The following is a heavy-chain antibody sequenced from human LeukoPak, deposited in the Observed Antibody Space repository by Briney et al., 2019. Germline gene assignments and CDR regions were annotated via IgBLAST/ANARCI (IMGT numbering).Heavy chain of an antibody. CDR2: INHSGST. CDR3: ARGDSTEDY. V-gene: IGHV4-34*01. D-gene: IGHD4-17*01. CDR1: GGSISSYY. Sequence: SETLSLTCTVSGGSISSYYWSWIRQPPGKGLEWIGEINHSGSTNYNPSLKSRVTISVDTSKNQFSLKLSSVTAADTAVYYCARGDSTEDYWGQGTLVTVSS. J-gene: IGHJ4*02.